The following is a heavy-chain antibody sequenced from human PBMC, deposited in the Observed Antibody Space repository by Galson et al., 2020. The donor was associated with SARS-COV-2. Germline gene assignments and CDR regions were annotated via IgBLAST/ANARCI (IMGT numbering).Heavy chain of an antibody. V-gene: IGHV3-23*01. CDR3: AREILTRGYYEGVFDY. J-gene: IGHJ4*02. Sequence: GESLKISCAASGFTFSSHAMSWVRQAPGKGLEWVSVISGSGGTTNYADSVRGRFTISRDNSKNTLYLQMNSLRAEDTALYYCAREILTRGYYEGVFDYWGQGTLVTVSS. D-gene: IGHD3-22*01. CDR2: ISGSGGTT. CDR1: GFTFSSHA.